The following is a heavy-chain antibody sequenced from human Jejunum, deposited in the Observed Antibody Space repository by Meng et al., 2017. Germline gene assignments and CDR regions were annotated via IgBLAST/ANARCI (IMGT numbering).Heavy chain of an antibody. J-gene: IGHJ4*02. CDR1: GGSISSHY. D-gene: IGHD3-16*01. CDR2: IHDTGNT. V-gene: IGHV4-59*11. CDR3: ARGGWGPIDY. Sequence: SETLSLTCTVSGGSISSHYWSWIRQPPGKGLEWIGYIHDTGNTNYNPSLKRRVTISVDTSKNQFSLNLTSVTAADTAVYYCARGGWGPIDYWGQGTLVTVSS.